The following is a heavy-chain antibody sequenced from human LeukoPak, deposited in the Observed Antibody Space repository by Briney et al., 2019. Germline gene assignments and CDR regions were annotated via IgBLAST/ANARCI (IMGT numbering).Heavy chain of an antibody. J-gene: IGHJ4*02. D-gene: IGHD6-19*01. CDR2: ISGYNGNT. CDR3: ARDLKRGYSSGRYSWGTGSSNDY. CDR1: GYTFTSYG. V-gene: IGHV1-18*01. Sequence: GASVKVSCKASGYTFTSYGISWVRQAPGQGFEWMGWISGYNGNTNYAQQKLQGRVTMTTDTSTSTAYMELRSLRSDDTAVYYCARDLKRGYSSGRYSWGTGSSNDYWGQGTLVTVSS.